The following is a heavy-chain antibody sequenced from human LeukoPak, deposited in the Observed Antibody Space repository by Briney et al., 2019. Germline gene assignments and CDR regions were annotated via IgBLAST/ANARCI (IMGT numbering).Heavy chain of an antibody. CDR3: ARGLLRYFDWLLHDAFDI. CDR1: GFTFSSYW. CDR2: IKQDGSEK. V-gene: IGHV3-7*01. J-gene: IGHJ3*02. Sequence: PGGSLRLSCAASGFTFSSYWMSWVRQAPGKGLEGVANIKQDGSEKYYVDSVKGRFTISRDNAKNSLYLQMNSLRAEDTAVYYCARGLLRYFDWLLHDAFDIWGQGTMVTVSS. D-gene: IGHD3-9*01.